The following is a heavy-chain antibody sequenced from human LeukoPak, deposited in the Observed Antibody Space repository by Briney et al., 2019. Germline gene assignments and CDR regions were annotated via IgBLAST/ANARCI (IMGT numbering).Heavy chain of an antibody. Sequence: GGSLRLSCAASGFTFSSYAMSWVRQAPGKGLEWVSAISGSGGSTYYADSVKGRFTISRDNSKNTLYLQMNSLRAEDTAVYYCAKNRISGTIKRAYYFDYGGQGTLVTVSS. CDR3: AKNRISGTIKRAYYFDY. D-gene: IGHD1-7*01. V-gene: IGHV3-23*01. CDR1: GFTFSSYA. CDR2: ISGSGGST. J-gene: IGHJ4*02.